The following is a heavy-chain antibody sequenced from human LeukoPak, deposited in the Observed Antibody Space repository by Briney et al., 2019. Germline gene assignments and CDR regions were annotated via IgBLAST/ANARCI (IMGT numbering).Heavy chain of an antibody. Sequence: SGGSLRLPCAASGFTFSSYAMHWVRQAPGKGLEYVSAFSSNGGSTYYANSVEGRFTISRDNSKNTLYLQMGSLRAEDMAVYYCARDLGRSSWNYREPFGYWGQGTLVTVSS. CDR1: GFTFSSYA. D-gene: IGHD1-7*01. V-gene: IGHV3-64*01. J-gene: IGHJ4*02. CDR2: FSSNGGST. CDR3: ARDLGRSSWNYREPFGY.